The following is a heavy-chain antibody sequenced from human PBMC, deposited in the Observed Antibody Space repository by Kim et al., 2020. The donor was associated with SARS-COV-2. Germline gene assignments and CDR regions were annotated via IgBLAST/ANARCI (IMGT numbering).Heavy chain of an antibody. CDR2: IWYDGSNK. Sequence: GGSLRLSCAASGFTFSSYGMHWVRQAPGKGLEWVAVIWYDGSNKYYADSVKGRFTISRDNSKNTLYLQMNSLRAEDTAVYYCAREALVTIFGVSYFDYWGQGTLVTVSS. CDR1: GFTFSSYG. V-gene: IGHV3-33*01. D-gene: IGHD3-3*01. CDR3: AREALVTIFGVSYFDY. J-gene: IGHJ4*02.